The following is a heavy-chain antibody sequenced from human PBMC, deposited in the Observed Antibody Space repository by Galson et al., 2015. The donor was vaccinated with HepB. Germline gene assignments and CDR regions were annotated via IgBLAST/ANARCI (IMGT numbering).Heavy chain of an antibody. J-gene: IGHJ4*02. CDR2: ISMSGSGR. CDR3: AKGTTSIDS. CDR1: GFTFSRTG. V-gene: IGHV3-23*01. Sequence: SLRLSCAGSGFTFSRTGMTWVRQAPGKGLECVSAISMSGSGRDYVDSVRGRFTISRDNSNNMLYLQMNDLRAEDTAVYYCAKGTTSIDSWGQGTLVTVSS. D-gene: IGHD1-1*01.